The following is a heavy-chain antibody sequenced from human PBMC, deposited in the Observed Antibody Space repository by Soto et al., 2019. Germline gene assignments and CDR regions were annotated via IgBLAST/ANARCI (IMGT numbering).Heavy chain of an antibody. CDR3: AKDFVISRVYDWYFDL. D-gene: IGHD3-16*02. Sequence: GGSLRLSCAASGFTFSNYAMNWVRQAPGKGLEWVSGVNDNNSTAYYADSVKGRFTISRDNSKNTLYLQMNSLRAEDTAIYFCAKDFVISRVYDWYFDLWGRGTLVTVSS. J-gene: IGHJ2*01. V-gene: IGHV3-23*01. CDR1: GFTFSNYA. CDR2: VNDNNSTA.